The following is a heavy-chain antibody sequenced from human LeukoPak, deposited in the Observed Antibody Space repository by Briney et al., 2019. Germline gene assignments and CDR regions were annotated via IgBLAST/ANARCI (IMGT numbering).Heavy chain of an antibody. CDR1: GFTFSSYS. V-gene: IGHV3-48*01. J-gene: IGHJ4*02. CDR2: IISTANAI. D-gene: IGHD3-10*01. Sequence: GSLRLSCAASGFTFSSYSMNWVRQAPGKGLEWISYIISTANAIYYADSVKGRFTISRDNAKNSVYLQMNSLRAEDTAVYYCAGDSSWSFDYWGQGTLVTVSS. CDR3: AGDSSWSFDY.